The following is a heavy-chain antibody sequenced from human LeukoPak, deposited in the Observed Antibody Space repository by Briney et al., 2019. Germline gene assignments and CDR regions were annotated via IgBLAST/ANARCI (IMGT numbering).Heavy chain of an antibody. CDR3: ARDPYSGNYGAYYYYYMDV. CDR2: ISSNGGKT. CDR1: GFTFSSYD. J-gene: IGHJ6*03. D-gene: IGHD1-26*01. Sequence: GGSLRLSCAASGFTFSSYDMHWVRQAPGKGLEYVSTISSNGGKTNYANSVKGRFTISRDNSKNTLYLQMGSLRAEDTAVYYCARDPYSGNYGAYYYYYMDVWGKGTTVTISS. V-gene: IGHV3-64*01.